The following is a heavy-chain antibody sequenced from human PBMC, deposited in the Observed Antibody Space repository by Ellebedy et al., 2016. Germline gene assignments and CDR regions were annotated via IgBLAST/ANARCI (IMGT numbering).Heavy chain of an antibody. CDR2: IRRKVHNYAT. V-gene: IGHV3-73*01. CDR1: GFIVSSNY. J-gene: IGHJ4*02. Sequence: GGSLRLSCAASGFIVSSNYMSWVRQAPGKGLEWVGRIRRKVHNYATQYGASVKGRFTISRDDSENTAYLQMNSLTTEDTAVYYCIRHVEYDRSYWGQGVLVTVSS. CDR3: IRHVEYDRSY. D-gene: IGHD3-22*01.